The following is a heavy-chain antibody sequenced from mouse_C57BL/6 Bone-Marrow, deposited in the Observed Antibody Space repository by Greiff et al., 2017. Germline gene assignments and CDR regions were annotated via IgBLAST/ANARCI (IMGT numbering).Heavy chain of an antibody. CDR3: AREGSNYVY. CDR1: GYTFTSYW. J-gene: IGHJ4*01. Sequence: QVQLQQSGPELVRPGASVKISCKASGYTFTSYWMQWVRQRPGQGLEWIGEIFPGSGSTYYNEKFKGKATLTVDTSSSTAYMQLSSLTSEDSAVYFCAREGSNYVYWGQGTSVTVSS. CDR2: IFPGSGST. V-gene: IGHV1-56*01. D-gene: IGHD2-5*01.